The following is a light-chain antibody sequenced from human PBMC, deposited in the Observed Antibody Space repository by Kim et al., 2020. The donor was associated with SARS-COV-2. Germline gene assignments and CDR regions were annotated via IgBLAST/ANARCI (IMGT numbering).Light chain of an antibody. CDR3: QQDYNLPLYS. CDR1: QSVSSSY. V-gene: IGKV3D-7*01. Sequence: PGERVTLSCRASQSVSSSYLTWYQQKPGQAPRLLIYGASTRATSIPARFSGSGSGTDFTLTISSLQPEDFAVYYCQQDYNLPLYSLGQGTQL. CDR2: GAS. J-gene: IGKJ2*03.